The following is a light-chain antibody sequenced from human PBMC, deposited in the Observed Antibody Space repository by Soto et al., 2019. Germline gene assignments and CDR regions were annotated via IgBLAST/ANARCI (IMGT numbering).Light chain of an antibody. Sequence: EIVLTQSPGTLSLSPGKTATLSCRASQTVNSDYLAWFQQRPGQAPRLLIFATSRRATDIPDRFSGSGSGTDFTLAIRGLEPEDFAVYYCHQFGYTPRTFGQGTKVDIK. CDR1: QTVNSDY. V-gene: IGKV3-20*01. CDR3: HQFGYTPRT. J-gene: IGKJ1*01. CDR2: ATS.